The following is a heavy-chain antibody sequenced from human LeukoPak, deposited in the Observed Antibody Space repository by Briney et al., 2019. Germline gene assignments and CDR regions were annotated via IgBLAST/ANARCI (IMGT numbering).Heavy chain of an antibody. J-gene: IGHJ6*02. CDR3: ARVSLYGMDV. CDR2: INSDGSST. Sequence: GGSLRLSWAASGFTFSSYWMHWVRQAPGRGLVWVSGINSDGSSTSYADYVKGRFTISRDNAKNTLYLQMNSLRAEDTAVYYCARVSLYGMDVWGQGTTVTVSS. V-gene: IGHV3-74*01. CDR1: GFTFSSYW.